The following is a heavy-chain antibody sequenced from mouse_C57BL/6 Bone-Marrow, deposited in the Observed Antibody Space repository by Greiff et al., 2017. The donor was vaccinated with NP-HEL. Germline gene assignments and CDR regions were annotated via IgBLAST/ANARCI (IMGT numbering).Heavy chain of an antibody. Sequence: VKLQQPGAELVRPGTSVKLSCKASGYTFTSYWMHWVKQRPGQGLEWIGVIDPSDSYTNYNQKFKGKATLTVDTSSSTAYMQLSSLTSEDSAVYYCARSYYGSSSLDYWGQGTTLTVSS. CDR3: ARSYYGSSSLDY. V-gene: IGHV1-59*01. CDR1: GYTFTSYW. CDR2: IDPSDSYT. J-gene: IGHJ2*01. D-gene: IGHD1-1*01.